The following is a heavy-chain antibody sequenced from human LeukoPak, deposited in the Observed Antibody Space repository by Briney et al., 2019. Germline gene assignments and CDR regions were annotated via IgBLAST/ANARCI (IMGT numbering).Heavy chain of an antibody. CDR2: ISTVRTYT. CDR3: VRDGSGFYYYYYMDV. J-gene: IGHJ6*03. V-gene: IGHV3-21*01. CDR1: GFTFTDYS. Sequence: PGGSLRLSCAASGFTFTDYSMTWVRQAPGKGLEWVSSISTVRTYTFYSDSVKGRFTISRHNRKNTLYLQMSSLSAEDTAVYYCVRDGSGFYYYYYMDVWGRGTAVTVSS. D-gene: IGHD6-25*01.